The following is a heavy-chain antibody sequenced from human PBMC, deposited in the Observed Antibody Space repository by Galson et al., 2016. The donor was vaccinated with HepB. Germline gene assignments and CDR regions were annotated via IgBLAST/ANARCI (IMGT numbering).Heavy chain of an antibody. CDR2: ISDIGANT. D-gene: IGHD3-10*01. CDR1: GFIFNSHA. Sequence: SLRLSCAGSGFIFNSHAMSWVRQAPGKGLELVSAISDIGANTYHADFVQGRFTISRDNSKNTMYLQMNSLRVEDTAVYYCAARYGEFLMVFDYWGRGTQVTVSS. CDR3: AARYGEFLMVFDY. V-gene: IGHV3-23*01. J-gene: IGHJ4*01.